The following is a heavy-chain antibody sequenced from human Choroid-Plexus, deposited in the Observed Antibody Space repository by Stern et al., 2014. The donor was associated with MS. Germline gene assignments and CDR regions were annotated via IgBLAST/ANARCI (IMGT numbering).Heavy chain of an antibody. CDR2: GSYDGSNK. V-gene: IGHV3-30*18. CDR3: AKDRQYLTYFFDH. Sequence: QMQLVQSGGGVVQPGRPLRLSCGASGFTFGSCAMNWVRQAPGKGLEWVAGGSYDGSNKYSADSVKGRFTISRDNAQNTLYMQMSSLRPEDTAVYYCAKDRQYLTYFFDHWGQGSLVTVSS. D-gene: IGHD2/OR15-2a*01. CDR1: GFTFGSCA. J-gene: IGHJ5*02.